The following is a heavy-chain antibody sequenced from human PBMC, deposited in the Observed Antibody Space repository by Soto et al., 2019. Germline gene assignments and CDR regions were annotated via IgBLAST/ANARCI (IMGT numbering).Heavy chain of an antibody. CDR2: IHYSGST. Sequence: QVQLQESGPGLVKPSQTLSLTCTVSGDSIGSGGFYWSWIRQHPGKGLELIGYIHYSGSTYNNPSLNSRITISVNTSKNQFSLKLRSVTAVDTAVYYCARAPITLFGETFDYWGQGTLVTVSS. D-gene: IGHD3-3*01. J-gene: IGHJ4*02. CDR3: ARAPITLFGETFDY. CDR1: GDSIGSGGFY. V-gene: IGHV4-31*03.